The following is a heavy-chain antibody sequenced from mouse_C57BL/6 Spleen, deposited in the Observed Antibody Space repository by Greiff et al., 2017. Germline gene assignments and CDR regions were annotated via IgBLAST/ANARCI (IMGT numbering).Heavy chain of an antibody. J-gene: IGHJ4*01. CDR2: ISSGGSYT. CDR3: ARQGIYYDYQEYYAMDY. D-gene: IGHD2-4*01. Sequence: VQLQQSGGDLVKPGGSLKLSCAASGFTFSSYGMSWVRQTPDKRLEWVATISSGGSYTYYPDSVKGRFTISRDNAKNTLYLQMSSLKSEDTAMYYCARQGIYYDYQEYYAMDYWGQGTSVTVSS. V-gene: IGHV5-6*01. CDR1: GFTFSSYG.